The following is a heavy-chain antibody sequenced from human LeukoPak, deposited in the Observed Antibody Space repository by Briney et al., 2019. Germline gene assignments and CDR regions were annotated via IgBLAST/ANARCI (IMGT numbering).Heavy chain of an antibody. D-gene: IGHD1-14*01. CDR1: GGSFSGYY. V-gene: IGHV4-34*01. CDR3: AKGRKGGRGDAYHV. Sequence: SETLSLTCAVYGGSFSGYYWSWIRQPPGKGLEWIGEINHSGSTNYNPSLKSRVTISVDTSKNQFSLILTSVTAADTAVYYCAKGRKGGRGDAYHVWGQGTRVTVSS. J-gene: IGHJ3*01. CDR2: INHSGST.